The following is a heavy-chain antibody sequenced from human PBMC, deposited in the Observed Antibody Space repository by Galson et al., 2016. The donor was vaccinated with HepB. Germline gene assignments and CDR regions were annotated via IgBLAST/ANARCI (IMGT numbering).Heavy chain of an antibody. CDR1: GFDFSYYA. CDR3: AKPRSQMWFGFDS. D-gene: IGHD5-18*01. CDR2: VSITGQTT. Sequence: SLRLSCAASGFDFSYYAMAWVRQAPGKGLQWVATVSITGQTTYYADSVKGRFTITRDTSKNAVYLHMHRLTAEDTAIYYCAKPRSQMWFGFDSWGQGALVTVSS. V-gene: IGHV3-23*01. J-gene: IGHJ4*02.